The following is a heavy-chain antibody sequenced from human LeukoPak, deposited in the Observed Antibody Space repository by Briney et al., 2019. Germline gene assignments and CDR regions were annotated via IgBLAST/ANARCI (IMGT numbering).Heavy chain of an antibody. CDR1: GFSLSTSGVG. V-gene: IGHV2-5*02. J-gene: IGHJ3*02. CDR3: AHTTYFYDSSGYPRSFDI. Sequence: SGPTLVKPTQTLTLTCTFSGFSLSTSGVGVGWIRQPPGKALEWLALIYWDDDKRYSPSLKSRLTIAQDTSKNQVVLTMTNMDPVDTATYYCAHTTYFYDSSGYPRSFDIWGQGTMVTVSS. D-gene: IGHD3-22*01. CDR2: IYWDDDK.